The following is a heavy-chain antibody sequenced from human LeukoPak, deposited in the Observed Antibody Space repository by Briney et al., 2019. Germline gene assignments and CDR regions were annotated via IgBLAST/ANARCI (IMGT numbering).Heavy chain of an antibody. J-gene: IGHJ6*02. CDR1: GGSISSYY. D-gene: IGHD5-18*01. CDR3: ARGAYSYGLYGMDV. CDR2: IYYSGST. V-gene: IGHV4-59*12. Sequence: SETLSLTCTVSGGSISSYYWSWIRQPPGKGLEWLGYIYYSGSTNYNPSLKSRVTISVDTSKNQFSLKLSSVTAADTAVYYCARGAYSYGLYGMDVWGQGTTVTVSS.